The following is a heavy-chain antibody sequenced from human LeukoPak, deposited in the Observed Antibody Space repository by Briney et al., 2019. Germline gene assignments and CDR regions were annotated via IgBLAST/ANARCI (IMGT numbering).Heavy chain of an antibody. CDR2: ISAHNGNT. CDR1: GYTFTSYG. D-gene: IGHD2-2*01. V-gene: IGHV1-18*01. CDR3: ARTLGYCSSTSCYQYHYYGMDV. J-gene: IGHJ6*02. Sequence: WASVKVSCKASGYTFTSYGISWVRQAPGQGLEWMGWISAHNGNTNYAQKLQGRVTMTTDTSTSTAYMELRSLRSDDTAVYYCARTLGYCSSTSCYQYHYYGMDVWGQGTTVTVSS.